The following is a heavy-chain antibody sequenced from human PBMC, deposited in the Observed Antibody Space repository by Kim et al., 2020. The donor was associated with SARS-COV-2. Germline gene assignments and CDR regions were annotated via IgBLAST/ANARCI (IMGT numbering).Heavy chain of an antibody. CDR3: STKRLVGGRFYYHIDV. Sequence: SVKVSCKASGDTFNNFVFSWVRQAPGQGLEWMGGFAPIFGTPNYAQKFQGRVTITADKSANTVYMELGSLKSEDSAVYYCSTKRLVGGRFYYHIDVWGQGTTVTVFS. D-gene: IGHD6-19*01. J-gene: IGHJ6*02. CDR1: GDTFNNFV. V-gene: IGHV1-69*06. CDR2: FAPIFGTP.